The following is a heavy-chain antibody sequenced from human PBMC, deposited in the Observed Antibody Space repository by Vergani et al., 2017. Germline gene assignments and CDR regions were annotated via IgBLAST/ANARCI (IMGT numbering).Heavy chain of an antibody. Sequence: EVQLVESGGGLVQPGRSLRLSCTASGFTFGDSAMSWVRQAPGKGLEWVGFIRSKAYGGTTEYAASVKGRFTISRDDSKSIAYLQMNSLKTEDTAVYYGKGEGYSYGGDYWGQGTLVTVSS. V-gene: IGHV3-49*04. CDR2: IRSKAYGGTT. J-gene: IGHJ4*02. CDR1: GFTFGDSA. CDR3: KGEGYSYGGDY. D-gene: IGHD5-18*01.